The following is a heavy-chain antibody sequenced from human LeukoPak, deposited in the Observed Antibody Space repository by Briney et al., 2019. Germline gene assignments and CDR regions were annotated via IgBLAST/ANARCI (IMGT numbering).Heavy chain of an antibody. CDR3: AREGDGSNFDY. D-gene: IGHD6-25*01. J-gene: IGHJ4*02. CDR1: EFTFSDYY. Sequence: PGGSLRLSCAASEFTFSDYYMSWIRQAPGKGLEWVSYISYSGDTIYYADSVKGRFTVSRDNAKNSLYLQMNSLRAEDTAVYYCAREGDGSNFDYWGQGTLVTVSS. CDR2: ISYSGDTI. V-gene: IGHV3-11*04.